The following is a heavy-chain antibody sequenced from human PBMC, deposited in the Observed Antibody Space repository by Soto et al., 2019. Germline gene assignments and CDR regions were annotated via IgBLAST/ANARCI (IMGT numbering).Heavy chain of an antibody. CDR1: GFIFKNYA. CDR3: AKDKGYSYGPDY. CDR2: ITRDGYNK. D-gene: IGHD5-18*01. Sequence: PGGSLRLSCAVSGFIFKNYALNWVRQAPGKGLEWVASITRDGYNKYYADSVKGRFTISRDNSKNTLSLQMTALRVEDSAVYYCAKDKGYSYGPDYWGQGTLVTVSS. V-gene: IGHV3-30*02. J-gene: IGHJ4*02.